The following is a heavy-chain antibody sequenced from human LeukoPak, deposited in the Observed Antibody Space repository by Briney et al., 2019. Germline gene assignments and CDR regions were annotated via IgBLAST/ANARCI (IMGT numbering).Heavy chain of an antibody. D-gene: IGHD2-2*01. CDR3: ANSVVPAAHNWFDP. V-gene: IGHV3-23*01. CDR1: GFTFSSYS. Sequence: GGSLRLSCAASGFTFSSYSMNWVRQAPGKGLEWVSAISGSGGSTYYADSVKGRFTISRDNSKNTLYLQMNSLRAEDTAAYYCANSVVPAAHNWFDPWGQGTLVTVSS. J-gene: IGHJ5*02. CDR2: ISGSGGST.